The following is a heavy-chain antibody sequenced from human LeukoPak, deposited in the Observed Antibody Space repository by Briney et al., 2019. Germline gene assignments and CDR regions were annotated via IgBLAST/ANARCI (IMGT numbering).Heavy chain of an antibody. V-gene: IGHV5-51*01. CDR3: AGARHGDYRWDY. J-gene: IGHJ4*02. Sequence: GESLKISCKDSGYSFTDYWIGWVRQMPGKGLEWMGIIHSADSHTKYSPSFQGQVTISADKSISTAYLQWSGLKASDTAMYYSAGARHGDYRWDYWGQGTLVTVSS. CDR1: GYSFTDYW. CDR2: IHSADSHT. D-gene: IGHD4-17*01.